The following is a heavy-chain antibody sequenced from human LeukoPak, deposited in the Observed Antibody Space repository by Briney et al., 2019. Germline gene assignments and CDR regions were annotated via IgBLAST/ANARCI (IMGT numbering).Heavy chain of an antibody. CDR2: IHYSGST. CDR3: ARAPDYGANDY. D-gene: IGHD4-23*01. V-gene: IGHV4-30-4*01. J-gene: IGHJ4*02. CDR1: IDSISSGDYY. Sequence: SQTLSLTCTVSIDSISSGDYYWSWIRQPPGKGLEWIGYIHYSGSTHYNPSLKSRVTISVGTSKNQFSLRLTSVTAADTAVYYCARAPDYGANDYWGQGTLVTVSS.